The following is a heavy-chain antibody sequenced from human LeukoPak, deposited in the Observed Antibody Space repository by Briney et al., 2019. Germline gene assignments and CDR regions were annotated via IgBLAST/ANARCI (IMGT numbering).Heavy chain of an antibody. Sequence: SETLSLTCTVSGGSISSSSYYWGWIRQPPGKGLEWIGSIYYSGSTYYNPSLMSRVSMSVDTSKNQFSLRLTSVTAADTAVYYCAREWSSFDFWGQGTTVTVSS. CDR3: AREWSSFDF. CDR2: IYYSGST. V-gene: IGHV4-39*07. D-gene: IGHD2-15*01. J-gene: IGHJ3*01. CDR1: GGSISSSSYY.